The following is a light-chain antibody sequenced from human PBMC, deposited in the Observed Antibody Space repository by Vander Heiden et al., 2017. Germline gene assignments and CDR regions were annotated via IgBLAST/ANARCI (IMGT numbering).Light chain of an antibody. CDR2: QDS. J-gene: IGLJ2*01. Sequence: SYELTQPPSLFVSPGETASITCAGDKLGDSYACWEQQKPSQSALRVIYQDSKRPSGIPERFSGSNSGNTATLTISGTQAMDEADYYCQAWDSSTAVVFGGGTKLTVL. CDR3: QAWDSSTAVV. CDR1: KLGDSY. V-gene: IGLV3-1*01.